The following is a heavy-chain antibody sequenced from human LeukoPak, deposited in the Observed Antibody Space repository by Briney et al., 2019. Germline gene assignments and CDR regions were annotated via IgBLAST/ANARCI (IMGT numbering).Heavy chain of an antibody. CDR2: ISSSGSGTYI. CDR1: GFTFGSFS. D-gene: IGHD4-11*01. CDR3: ARVSDYSNYFDF. Sequence: GGSLRLSCAASGFTFGSFSMTWVRQAPGKGLEWVSTISSSGSGTYIYYADSVKGRFTISRDNAKNSLYLQMNSLRAEDTAVYYCARVSDYSNYFDFWGQGTLVTVPS. V-gene: IGHV3-21*01. J-gene: IGHJ4*02.